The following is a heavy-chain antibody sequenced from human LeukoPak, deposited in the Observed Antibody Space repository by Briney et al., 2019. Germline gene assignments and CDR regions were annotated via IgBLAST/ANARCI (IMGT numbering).Heavy chain of an antibody. CDR2: INGDGSST. J-gene: IGHJ5*02. CDR1: GFTFSSYW. CDR3: ARHYYASGSYYHFDP. Sequence: PGGSLRLSCAASGFTFSSYWMHWVRQAPGKGLVWVSRINGDGSSTSHAGSVKGRFTISRDNAKNTLYLQMNSLRAEDTAVYYCARHYYASGSYYHFDPWGQGTLVTVSS. V-gene: IGHV3-74*01. D-gene: IGHD3-10*01.